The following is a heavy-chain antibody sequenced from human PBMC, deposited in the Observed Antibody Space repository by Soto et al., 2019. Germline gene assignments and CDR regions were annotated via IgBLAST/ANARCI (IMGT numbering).Heavy chain of an antibody. CDR1: GFTFSNAW. CDR2: IKSKTDGGTT. CDR3: TTRAKYYDYVWGSYRLDY. V-gene: IGHV3-15*01. J-gene: IGHJ4*02. Sequence: GGSLRLSCAASGFTFSNAWMSWVRQAPGEGLEWVGRIKSKTDGGTTDYAAPVKCRFTISRDDSKNTLYLQMNSLKTADTAVYYCTTRAKYYDYVWGSYRLDYWGQGTLVTVS. D-gene: IGHD3-16*02.